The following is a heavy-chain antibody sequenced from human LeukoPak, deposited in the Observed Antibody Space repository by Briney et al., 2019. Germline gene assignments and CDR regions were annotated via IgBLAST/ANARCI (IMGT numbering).Heavy chain of an antibody. D-gene: IGHD5-24*01. J-gene: IGHJ4*02. CDR3: AKGLEMATIFAIDY. CDR2: ISWNSGSI. Sequence: GGSLRLSCAASGFTFDDYAMHWVRQAPGKGLEWVSGISWNSGSIDYADSVKGRFTISRDNAKNSLYLQMNSLRAEDTALYYCAKGLEMATIFAIDYWGQGTLVTVSS. V-gene: IGHV3-9*01. CDR1: GFTFDDYA.